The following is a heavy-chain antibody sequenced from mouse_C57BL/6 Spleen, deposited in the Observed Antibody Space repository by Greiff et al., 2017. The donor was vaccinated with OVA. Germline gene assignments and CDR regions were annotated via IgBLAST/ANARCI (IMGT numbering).Heavy chain of an antibody. D-gene: IGHD2-3*01. CDR2: IYPGDGDT. Sequence: LVKPGASVKISCKASGYAFSSSWMNWVKQRPGKGLEWIGRIYPGDGDTNYNGKFKGKATLTADKSSSTAYMQLSSLTSEDSAVYFCARSDGDYWGQGTTLTVSS. CDR3: ARSDGDY. CDR1: GYAFSSSW. J-gene: IGHJ2*01. V-gene: IGHV1-82*01.